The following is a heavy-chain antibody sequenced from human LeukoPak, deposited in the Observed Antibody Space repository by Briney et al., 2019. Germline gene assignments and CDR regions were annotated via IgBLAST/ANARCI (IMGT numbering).Heavy chain of an antibody. Sequence: ASVKVSCKASGGTFSSYAISWVRQAPGQGLEWMGWINPNSGGTNYAQKFQGRVTMTRDTSISTAYMELSRLRSDDTAVYYCARVAASYYYDSSGYQDYWGQGTLVTVSS. V-gene: IGHV1-2*02. D-gene: IGHD3-22*01. J-gene: IGHJ4*02. CDR1: GGTFSSYA. CDR3: ARVAASYYYDSSGYQDY. CDR2: INPNSGGT.